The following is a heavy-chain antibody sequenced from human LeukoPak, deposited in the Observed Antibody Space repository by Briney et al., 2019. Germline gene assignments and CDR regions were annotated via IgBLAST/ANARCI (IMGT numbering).Heavy chain of an antibody. V-gene: IGHV3-30*18. CDR2: ISYDGSNK. CDR1: GFTFSSYG. CDR3: AKEVISGAYDL. J-gene: IGHJ6*02. Sequence: GGSLRLSCAASGFTFSSYGMHWVRQAPGKGLEWVAVISYDGSNKYYADSVKGRFTISRDNSKNTLYLQMNSLRAEDTAVYYWAKEVISGAYDLWGQGTTVTVSS. D-gene: IGHD4-17*01.